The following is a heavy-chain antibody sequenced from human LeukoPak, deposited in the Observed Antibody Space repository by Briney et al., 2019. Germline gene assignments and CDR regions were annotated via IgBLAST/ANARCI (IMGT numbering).Heavy chain of an antibody. Sequence: PGESLKISCKGSGYSFTSYWIGWVRKMPGKGLEWMGIIYPGDSDTRYSPSFQGQVTISADKSISTAYLQWSSLKASDTAMYYCARLTNYDFWSGYYISNWGQGTLVTVSS. CDR3: ARLTNYDFWSGYYISN. J-gene: IGHJ4*02. CDR1: GYSFTSYW. CDR2: IYPGDSDT. V-gene: IGHV5-51*01. D-gene: IGHD3-3*01.